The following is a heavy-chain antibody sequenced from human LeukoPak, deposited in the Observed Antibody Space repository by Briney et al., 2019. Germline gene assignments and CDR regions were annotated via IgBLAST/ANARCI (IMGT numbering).Heavy chain of an antibody. CDR2: ISSSSSYI. Sequence: GGSLRLSCAASGFTFSSYSMNWVRQAPGKGLEWVSSISSSSSYIYYADSVKGRFTISRDNAKNSLYLQMNSLRAEDTAVYYCARAGITMARGVIIRKGNWFDPWGQGTLVTVSS. CDR1: GFTFSSYS. V-gene: IGHV3-21*01. J-gene: IGHJ5*02. CDR3: ARAGITMARGVIIRKGNWFDP. D-gene: IGHD3-10*01.